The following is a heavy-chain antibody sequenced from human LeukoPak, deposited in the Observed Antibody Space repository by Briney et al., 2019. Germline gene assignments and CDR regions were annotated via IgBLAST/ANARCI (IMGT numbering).Heavy chain of an antibody. J-gene: IGHJ4*02. Sequence: GGSLRLSCAASGFIFTNAYMSWVRQAPGKGLEWVGRIKSRVDGGTTDYAAPVKNRFFISREEPSIMLYMQMNTLKTADIAVYYSTREAGYSSRWYNYWGQGALVTVAS. CDR1: GFIFTNAY. D-gene: IGHD6-13*01. V-gene: IGHV3-15*01. CDR2: IKSRVDGGTT. CDR3: TREAGYSSRWYNY.